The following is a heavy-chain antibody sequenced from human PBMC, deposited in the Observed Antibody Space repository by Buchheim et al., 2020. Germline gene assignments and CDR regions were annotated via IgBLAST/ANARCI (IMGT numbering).Heavy chain of an antibody. CDR3: ARASNSRDYFDS. J-gene: IGHJ4*02. D-gene: IGHD4-23*01. Sequence: EVQLVESGGGLVQPGQSLRLSCAASGFTVSRYWMHWVRQVPGKGLVWVSRIDGDGSAADYADSVTGRGTVSRDNATHTVYLQLNSLRVEDTAVYYCARASNSRDYFDSWGQGTL. CDR2: IDGDGSAA. CDR1: GFTVSRYW. V-gene: IGHV3-74*01.